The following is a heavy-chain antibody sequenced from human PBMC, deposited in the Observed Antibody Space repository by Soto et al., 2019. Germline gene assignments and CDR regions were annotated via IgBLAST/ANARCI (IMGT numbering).Heavy chain of an antibody. Sequence: QVQLVQSGAEVKKPGASVKVSCKASGYTFTSYYMHWVRQAPGQGLEWMGIINPSGGSTSYAQKCQGRVTMARDTSTSTVYMELSSLRSEDTAVYYCARGSPDYYGSGSYYPGEDFDYRGQGTLVTVSS. D-gene: IGHD3-10*01. CDR1: GYTFTSYY. CDR2: INPSGGST. J-gene: IGHJ4*02. V-gene: IGHV1-46*01. CDR3: ARGSPDYYGSGSYYPGEDFDY.